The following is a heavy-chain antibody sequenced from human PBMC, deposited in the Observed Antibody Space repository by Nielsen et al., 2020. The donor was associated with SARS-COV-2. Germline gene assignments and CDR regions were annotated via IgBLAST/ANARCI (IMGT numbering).Heavy chain of an antibody. Sequence: ASVKVSCKASGGTFSSYDINWVRQATGQGLEWMGWMNPNSGNTGYAQKFQGRVTMTRNTSISTAYMELSSLRSEDTAVYYCARAPYDSTWFDPWGQGTLVTVSS. CDR2: MNPNSGNT. CDR1: GGTFSSYD. CDR3: ARAPYDSTWFDP. J-gene: IGHJ5*02. V-gene: IGHV1-8*02. D-gene: IGHD3-22*01.